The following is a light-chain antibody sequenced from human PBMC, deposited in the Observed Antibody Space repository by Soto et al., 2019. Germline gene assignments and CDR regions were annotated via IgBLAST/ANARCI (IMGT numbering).Light chain of an antibody. CDR1: QTVSSRF. Sequence: IGLTQSPATMPSFPGDRATSPCRASQTVSSRFLAWYQQKPGQAPRLLIYDAFNRAAGIPARFSGSGSGTDFTLTISSLEPEDFAVYSCQHRHNWPWTFGQGTKVDIK. J-gene: IGKJ1*01. CDR3: QHRHNWPWT. V-gene: IGKV3-11*01. CDR2: DAF.